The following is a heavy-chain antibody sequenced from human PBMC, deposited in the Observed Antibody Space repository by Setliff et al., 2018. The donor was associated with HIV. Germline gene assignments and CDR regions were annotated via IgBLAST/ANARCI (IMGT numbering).Heavy chain of an antibody. CDR1: GDSTRSSSSY. CDR3: ARTRGYTYGYIDS. Sequence: SETLSLTCTVSGDSTRSSSSYWGWIRQPPGKGLEWIGSIYYSGSTYYNPSLKSRVTISVDTSKNQFSLKLNSVTAADTAVYYCARTRGYTYGYIDSWAQGTLVTVSS. J-gene: IGHJ4*02. D-gene: IGHD5-18*01. V-gene: IGHV4-39*01. CDR2: IYYSGST.